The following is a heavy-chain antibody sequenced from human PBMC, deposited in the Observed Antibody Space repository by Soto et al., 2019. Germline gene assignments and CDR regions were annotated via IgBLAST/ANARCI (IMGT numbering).Heavy chain of an antibody. Sequence: PGGSLRLSCAASGFTFSSYGMHWVRQAPGKGLEWVAVISYDGSNKYYADSVKGRFTISRDNSKNTLYLQMNSLRAEDTAVYYCAKEGRGYSYGNYFDYWGQGTLVTVSS. CDR1: GFTFSSYG. CDR2: ISYDGSNK. J-gene: IGHJ4*02. D-gene: IGHD5-18*01. V-gene: IGHV3-30*18. CDR3: AKEGRGYSYGNYFDY.